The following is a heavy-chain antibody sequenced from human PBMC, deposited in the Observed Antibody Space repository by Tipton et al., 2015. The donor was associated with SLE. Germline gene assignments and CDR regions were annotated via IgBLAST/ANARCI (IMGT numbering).Heavy chain of an antibody. Sequence: SLRLSCAASGVTFVNYAMTWVPQAPERGLEWVSTISGSGGTTWYADSVRGRFTISRDNSKNTLYLQMNNVRVEDTALYYCTRGIDPGSSRISDYWGQRTMVSVSS. V-gene: IGHV3-23*01. D-gene: IGHD2-15*01. CDR1: GVTFVNYA. CDR3: TRGIDPGSSRISDY. CDR2: ISGSGGTT. J-gene: IGHJ4*01.